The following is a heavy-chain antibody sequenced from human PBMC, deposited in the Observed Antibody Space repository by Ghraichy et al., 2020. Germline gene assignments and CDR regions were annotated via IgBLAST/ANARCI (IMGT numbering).Heavy chain of an antibody. J-gene: IGHJ4*02. CDR2: TYYRSKGFN. Sequence: SQTLSLTCAISGDSVSSNSAAWNWIRQSPSRGLEWLGRTYYRSKGFNDYAVSVKSRITINPDTSKNEFSLQLNSVTPEDTAVYYCARASYSGSYYFDYWGQGTLVPVSS. CDR1: GDSVSSNSAA. V-gene: IGHV6-1*01. D-gene: IGHD1-26*01. CDR3: ARASYSGSYYFDY.